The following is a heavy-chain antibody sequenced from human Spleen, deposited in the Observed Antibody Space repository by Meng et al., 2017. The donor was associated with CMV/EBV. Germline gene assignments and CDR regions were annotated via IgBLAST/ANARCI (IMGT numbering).Heavy chain of an antibody. D-gene: IGHD1-26*01. CDR1: GFTFSRYW. J-gene: IGHJ6*02. CDR3: AKGGGATAYYYGMDV. Sequence: GGSLRLSCAASGFTFSRYWMSWVRQAPGKGLEWVSHNSGSGGITHSADSVKGRFTISRDNSKNILYLQVNSLRVEDTAVYYCAKGGGATAYYYGMDVWGQGTTVTVSS. CDR2: NSGSGGIT. V-gene: IGHV3-23*01.